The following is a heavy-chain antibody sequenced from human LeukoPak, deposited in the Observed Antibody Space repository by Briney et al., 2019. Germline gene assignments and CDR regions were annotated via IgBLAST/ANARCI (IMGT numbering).Heavy chain of an antibody. Sequence: EGSLRLSCAASGFTFSSYWMHWVRQAPGKGLVWVSRIKPDGSYTSYADSVKGRFTISRDNAKNTLNLQMNSLRAEDTAVYYCARGASSSADYWGQGTLVTVSS. CDR1: GFTFSSYW. J-gene: IGHJ4*02. D-gene: IGHD1-26*01. CDR2: IKPDGSYT. CDR3: ARGASSSADY. V-gene: IGHV3-74*01.